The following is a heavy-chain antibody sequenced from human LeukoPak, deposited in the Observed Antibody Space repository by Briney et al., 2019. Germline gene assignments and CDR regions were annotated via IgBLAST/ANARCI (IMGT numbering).Heavy chain of an antibody. Sequence: PGGSLRLSCAAAGFTFSSYWMSWVRQAPGKGREWVANIKQDGSEKYYVDSVKGRFTISRDNAKNSLYLQMNSLRAEDTAVYYCARVGGRIVGAQNDYWGQGTLVTVSP. CDR3: ARVGGRIVGAQNDY. CDR2: IKQDGSEK. V-gene: IGHV3-7*01. D-gene: IGHD1-26*01. CDR1: GFTFSSYW. J-gene: IGHJ4*02.